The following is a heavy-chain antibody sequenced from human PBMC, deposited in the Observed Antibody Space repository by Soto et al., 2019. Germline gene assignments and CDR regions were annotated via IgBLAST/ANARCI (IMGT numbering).Heavy chain of an antibody. CDR2: ITTDKGKT. V-gene: IGHV1-18*01. Sequence: ASVKVSCKTSGYTFTNYGISWVRQAPGQGLEWMGWITTDKGKTTYAQKFQGRVTMTTDTSTSTAYMELRSLRSDDTAVYYCARHPHYDFWSGYYPFYGMDVWGQGTTVTVSS. CDR3: ARHPHYDFWSGYYPFYGMDV. J-gene: IGHJ6*02. CDR1: GYTFTNYG. D-gene: IGHD3-3*01.